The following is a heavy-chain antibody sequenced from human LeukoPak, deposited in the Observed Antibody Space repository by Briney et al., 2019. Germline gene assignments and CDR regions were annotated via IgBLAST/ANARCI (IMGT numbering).Heavy chain of an antibody. CDR3: ATARYCSSTSCYTTTSYAFDI. Sequence: ASVKVSCKASGYTFTSYGISWVRQAPGQGLEWMGWISAYNGNTNYAQKLQGRVTMTTDTSTSTAYMELRSLRSDDTAVYYCATARYCSSTSCYTTTSYAFDIWGQGTMVTVSS. J-gene: IGHJ3*02. D-gene: IGHD2-2*02. V-gene: IGHV1-18*01. CDR2: ISAYNGNT. CDR1: GYTFTSYG.